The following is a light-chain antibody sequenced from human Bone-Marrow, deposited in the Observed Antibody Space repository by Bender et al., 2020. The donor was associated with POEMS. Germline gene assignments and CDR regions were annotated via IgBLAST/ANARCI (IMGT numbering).Light chain of an antibody. Sequence: QSALTQPASVSGSPGQSITISCTGTNNDVGAYKYVSWYQQHPGKAPKLVIYEVSYRPSGVSNRFSGSQSGNTASLTISGLHAEDEADYYCSSYTTSSTVIIGGGTKLTVL. CDR3: SSYTTSSTVI. V-gene: IGLV2-14*03. J-gene: IGLJ2*01. CDR2: EVS. CDR1: NNDVGAYKY.